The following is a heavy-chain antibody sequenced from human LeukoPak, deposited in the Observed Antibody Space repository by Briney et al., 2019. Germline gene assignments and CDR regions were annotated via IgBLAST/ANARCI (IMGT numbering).Heavy chain of an antibody. CDR2: ITHSGRT. J-gene: IGHJ4*02. D-gene: IGHD3-22*01. CDR3: ARLKPMIVMAYGFRPREGTTYYFDY. CDR1: GGSFSGYY. V-gene: IGHV4-34*01. Sequence: SETLSLTCAVYGGSFSGYYWSWIRQPPGNVLKRIGEITHSGRTNYNPSLKSRVTISVDTSKNQFSLKLSSVTAADTAVYYCARLKPMIVMAYGFRPREGTTYYFDYWGQGTLVTVSS.